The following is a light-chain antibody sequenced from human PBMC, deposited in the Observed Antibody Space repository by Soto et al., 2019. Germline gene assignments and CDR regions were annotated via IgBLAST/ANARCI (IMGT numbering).Light chain of an antibody. V-gene: IGLV1-51*02. J-gene: IGLJ1*01. Sequence: SVLPQPPSGSAAPGQKVTISCSRSSSDIGNNYVCWYQQVSGRAPKLLIYETNKRLSGISDRFSGSKSGTSATLAITGLQTGDEADYYCGTWDSSLSADVFGTGTKVTVL. CDR1: SSDIGNNY. CDR2: ETN. CDR3: GTWDSSLSADV.